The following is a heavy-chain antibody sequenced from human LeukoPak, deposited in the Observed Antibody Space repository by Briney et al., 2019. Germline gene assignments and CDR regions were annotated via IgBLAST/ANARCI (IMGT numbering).Heavy chain of an antibody. D-gene: IGHD5-18*01. Sequence: GASVKVSCKASGYTFTSYGISWVRQAPGQGLEWMGRINPNSGGTNYAQKFQGRVTMTRDTSISTAYMELSRLRSDDTAVYYCALPYTKEWIQLWFDYFDYWGQGTLVTVSS. CDR3: ALPYTKEWIQLWFDYFDY. V-gene: IGHV1-2*06. CDR2: INPNSGGT. J-gene: IGHJ4*02. CDR1: GYTFTSYG.